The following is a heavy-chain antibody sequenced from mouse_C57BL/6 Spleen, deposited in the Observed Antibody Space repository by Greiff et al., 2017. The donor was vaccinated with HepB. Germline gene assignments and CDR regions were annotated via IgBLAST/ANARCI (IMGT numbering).Heavy chain of an antibody. V-gene: IGHV5-12*01. J-gene: IGHJ3*01. CDR3: ARPWFAY. CDR2: ISNGGGST. Sequence: EVQVVESGGGLVQPGGSLKLSCAASGFTFSDYYMYWVRQTPEKRLEWVAYISNGGGSTYYPDTVKGRFTISRDNAKNTLYLQMSRLKSEDTAMYYCARPWFAYWGQGTLVTVSA. CDR1: GFTFSDYY.